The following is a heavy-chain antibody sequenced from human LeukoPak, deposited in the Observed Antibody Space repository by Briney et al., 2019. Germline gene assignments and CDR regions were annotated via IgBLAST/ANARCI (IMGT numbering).Heavy chain of an antibody. D-gene: IGHD1-26*01. V-gene: IGHV3-7*01. CDR2: IKQDGSEK. Sequence: GGSLRLSCAASGFTFSRYWISWVRQAPGKGLEWVANIKQDGSEKSYVDSVKGRFTISRDNAKNSLYLQMDSLRAEDTAVYYCATDRGGGIGIYSAARAYWGQGPLAPAPS. CDR1: GFTFSRYW. CDR3: ATDRGGGIGIYSAARAY. J-gene: IGHJ4*02.